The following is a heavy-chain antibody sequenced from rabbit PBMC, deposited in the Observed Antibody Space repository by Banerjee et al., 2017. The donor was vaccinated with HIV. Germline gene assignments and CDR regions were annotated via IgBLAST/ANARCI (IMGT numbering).Heavy chain of an antibody. CDR2: INTSSGNI. CDR3: ARDWADSNGYSYAYDLNL. V-gene: IGHV1S45*01. Sequence: QEQLVESGGGLVQPEGSLTLTCKASGFDFSSNAMCWVRQAPGKGLEWIACINTSSGNIVYATWAKGRFTISKTSWTTVTLQMTSLTAADTATYFCARDWADSNGYSYAYDLNLWGQGTLVTVS. D-gene: IGHD6-1*01. CDR1: GFDFSSNA. J-gene: IGHJ4*01.